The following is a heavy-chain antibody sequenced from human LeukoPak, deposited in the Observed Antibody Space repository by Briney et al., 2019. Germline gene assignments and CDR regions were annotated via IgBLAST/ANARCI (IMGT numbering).Heavy chain of an antibody. CDR1: GFTFSTYW. V-gene: IGHV3-7*01. J-gene: IGHJ4*02. CDR3: ARGRYDYGY. Sequence: GGSLRLSCAASGFTFSTYWMSWVRQAPGKGLEWVANIHQDGSDKYYVDSVKGRFTISRDNAKNSLYLQVNSLRAEDTAVYYCARGRYDYGYWGQGILVTVSS. D-gene: IGHD4/OR15-4a*01. CDR2: IHQDGSDK.